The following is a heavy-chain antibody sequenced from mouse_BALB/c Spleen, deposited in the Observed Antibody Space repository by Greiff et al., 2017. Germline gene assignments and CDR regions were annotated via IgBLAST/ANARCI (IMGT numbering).Heavy chain of an antibody. CDR2: IWSGGST. J-gene: IGHJ4*01. V-gene: IGHV2-2*02. Sequence: VMLVESGPGLVQPSQSLSITCTVSGFSLTSYGVHWVRQSPGKGLEWLGVIWSGGSTDYNAAFISRLSISKDNSKSQVFFKMNSLQANDTAIYYCARWLLLYYAMDYWGQGTSVTVSS. CDR1: GFSLTSYG. D-gene: IGHD2-3*01. CDR3: ARWLLLYYAMDY.